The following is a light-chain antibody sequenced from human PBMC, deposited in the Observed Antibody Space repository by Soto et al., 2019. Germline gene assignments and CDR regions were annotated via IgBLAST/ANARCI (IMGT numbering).Light chain of an antibody. CDR1: QSVSSY. V-gene: IGKV3-11*01. CDR3: QQRRSWP. CDR2: DAS. Sequence: EIVLTQSPATLSLSPGERATLSCRASQSVSSYLAWYQQKPGQAPRLLIYDASNRVTGIPARFSGSGSGTDFTLTISSLEADEFAVYYCQQRRSWPFGLGRRLEIK. J-gene: IGKJ5*01.